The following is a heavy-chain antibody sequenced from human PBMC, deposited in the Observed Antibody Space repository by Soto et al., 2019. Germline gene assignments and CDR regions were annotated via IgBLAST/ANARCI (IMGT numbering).Heavy chain of an antibody. CDR3: ARTAAAGKYYYGMDV. V-gene: IGHV5-51*01. D-gene: IGHD6-13*01. CDR2: IYPGDSDT. CDR1: GYSLTSYW. J-gene: IGHJ6*02. Sequence: GESLRISCKGAGYSLTSYWSSWVRKLRGKGLESMGIIYPGDSDTRYSPSFQSQVTISADKSISTAYLQWSSLKASDTALYYCARTAAAGKYYYGMDVWGQGTTVTVSS.